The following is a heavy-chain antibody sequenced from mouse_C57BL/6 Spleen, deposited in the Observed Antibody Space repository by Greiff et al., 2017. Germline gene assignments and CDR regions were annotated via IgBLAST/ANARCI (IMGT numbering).Heavy chain of an antibody. CDR1: GFTFSDYG. CDR2: ISSGSSTI. D-gene: IGHD2-4*01. J-gene: IGHJ1*03. Sequence: EVQLVESGGGLVKPGGSLKLSCAASGFTFSDYGMHWVRQAPEKGLEWVAYISSGSSTIYYADTVKGRFTISRDKATNTLFLQMTSLRSEDTAMYYCARNYDYGNGYFDVWGTGTTVTVSS. V-gene: IGHV5-17*01. CDR3: ARNYDYGNGYFDV.